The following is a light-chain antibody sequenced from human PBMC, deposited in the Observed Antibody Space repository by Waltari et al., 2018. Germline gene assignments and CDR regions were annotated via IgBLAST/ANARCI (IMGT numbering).Light chain of an antibody. Sequence: QSALTQPRSVSGSPGQSVTISCTGTSSDVGGYNYVSWYQHHPGKPPNLIIYDVTKRPSGVPDRFSASKSDNTASLTISGLQAEDEADYYCCSYAGSITFWVFGGGTKLTVL. J-gene: IGLJ3*02. CDR2: DVT. CDR3: CSYAGSITFWV. V-gene: IGLV2-11*01. CDR1: SSDVGGYNY.